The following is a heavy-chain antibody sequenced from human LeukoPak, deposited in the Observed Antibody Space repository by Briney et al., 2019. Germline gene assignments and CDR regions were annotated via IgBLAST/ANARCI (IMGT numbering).Heavy chain of an antibody. D-gene: IGHD3-22*01. CDR2: ISGSGGST. Sequence: GGSLRLSCAASGFTFSSYAMSWVRQAPGKGLEWVSAISGSGGSTYYADSVEGRFTISRDNSKNTLYLQMNSLRAEDTAVYYCANDYDSSGYYSLIFDYWGQGTLVTVSS. V-gene: IGHV3-23*01. CDR1: GFTFSSYA. J-gene: IGHJ4*02. CDR3: ANDYDSSGYYSLIFDY.